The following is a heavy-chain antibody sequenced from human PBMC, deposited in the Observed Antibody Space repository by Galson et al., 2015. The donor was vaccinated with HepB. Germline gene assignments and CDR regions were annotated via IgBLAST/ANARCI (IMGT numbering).Heavy chain of an antibody. J-gene: IGHJ4*02. CDR1: GFTFSGHY. D-gene: IGHD5-12*01. CDR2: ISSNGSIT. V-gene: IGHV3-74*01. CDR3: VRDVGSSGPGINNLWHKYFEP. Sequence: SLRLSCAASGFTFSGHYMYWVRQAPGKGLVWVSLISSNGSITNYADSVKGRLTISRDNAKNTLSLQMNSLRAEDTAVYYCVRDVGSSGPGINNLWHKYFEPWGQGTLVTVSS.